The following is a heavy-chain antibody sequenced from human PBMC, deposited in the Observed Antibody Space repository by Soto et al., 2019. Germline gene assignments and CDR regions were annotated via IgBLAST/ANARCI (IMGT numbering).Heavy chain of an antibody. J-gene: IGHJ4*02. CDR3: ASSYYDSSGYYYDYFDY. CDR2: IIPILGTA. CDR1: GGTFSSYA. Sequence: EASVKVSCKASGGTFSSYAISWVRQAPGQGLEWMGGIIPILGTANYAQKFQGRVTITADESTSTAYMELSSLRSEDTAVYYCASSYYDSSGYYYDYFDYWGQGTLVTVSS. D-gene: IGHD3-22*01. V-gene: IGHV1-69*13.